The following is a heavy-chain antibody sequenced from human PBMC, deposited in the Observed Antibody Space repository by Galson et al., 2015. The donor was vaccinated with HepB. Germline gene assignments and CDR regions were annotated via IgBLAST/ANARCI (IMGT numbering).Heavy chain of an antibody. J-gene: IGHJ3*02. CDR3: ARLDTSEDAFDI. CDR1: GYTFTSYW. Sequence: QSGAEVKKPGESLRISCTGSGYTFTSYWITWVRQMPGEGLEWMGRIDPSDSYANYSPSFQGHVTISTDKSISTAYLQWSSLKASDTAMYFCARLDTSEDAFDIWGQGTMVTVSS. CDR2: IDPSDSYA. D-gene: IGHD5-18*01. V-gene: IGHV5-10-1*01.